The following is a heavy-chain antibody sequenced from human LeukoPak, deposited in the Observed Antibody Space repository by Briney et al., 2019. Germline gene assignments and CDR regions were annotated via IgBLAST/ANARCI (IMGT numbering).Heavy chain of an antibody. J-gene: IGHJ6*03. V-gene: IGHV1-2*02. CDR1: GYTFTGYY. CDR3: ARVAPHIVVVTALYYYYYMDV. D-gene: IGHD2-21*02. Sequence: ASVKVSCKASGYTFTGYYMHWVRQAPGQGLEWMGWINPNSGGTNYAQKFQGRVTMTRDTSISTAYMELSGLRSDDTAVYYCARVAPHIVVVTALYYYYYMDVWGKGTTVTISS. CDR2: INPNSGGT.